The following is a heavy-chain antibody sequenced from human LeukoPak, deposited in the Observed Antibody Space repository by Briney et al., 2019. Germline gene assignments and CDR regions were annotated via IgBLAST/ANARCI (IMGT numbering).Heavy chain of an antibody. V-gene: IGHV4-34*01. D-gene: IGHD2-2*01. CDR2: INHSGST. CDR3: ARGRLCLYCSSTSCYVWFDP. J-gene: IGHJ5*02. Sequence: SESLSLTCAVYGGSFSCYYWSWIRQPPGKGLEWIGEINHSGSTNYNPSLKSRVTISVDPSKNQFSLKLSCVTAADTAVYYGARGRLCLYCSSTSCYVWFDPWRQGTLVTVSS. CDR1: GGSFSCYY.